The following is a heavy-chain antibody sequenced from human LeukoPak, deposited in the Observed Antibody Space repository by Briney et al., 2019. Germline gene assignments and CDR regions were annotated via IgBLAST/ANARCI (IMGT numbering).Heavy chain of an antibody. V-gene: IGHV3-7*01. Sequence: GGSLRLSCVASGFTFSSYAMTWVRQAPGKGLEWVANIKQDGSEKYYVDSVKGRFTISRDNAKNSLYVQMNALRAEDTAVYYCAREGSDWNYYYYMDVWGKGTTVTISS. CDR1: GFTFSSYA. J-gene: IGHJ6*03. CDR2: IKQDGSEK. CDR3: AREGSDWNYYYYMDV. D-gene: IGHD6-19*01.